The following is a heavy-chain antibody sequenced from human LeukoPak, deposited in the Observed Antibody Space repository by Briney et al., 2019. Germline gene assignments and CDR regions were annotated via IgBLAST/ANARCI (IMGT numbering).Heavy chain of an antibody. Sequence: ASVKVSCKASGYSFTSNYIHWVRQAPGQGLEWMGMIYPRDGSTSYAQKFQGRVTMTRDTSTSTVYMELSSLRSEDTAVYYCARTPDPAYDNAPFDYWGQGTLVTVSS. V-gene: IGHV1-46*01. CDR3: ARTPDPAYDNAPFDY. J-gene: IGHJ4*02. CDR1: GYSFTSNY. D-gene: IGHD3-16*01. CDR2: IYPRDGST.